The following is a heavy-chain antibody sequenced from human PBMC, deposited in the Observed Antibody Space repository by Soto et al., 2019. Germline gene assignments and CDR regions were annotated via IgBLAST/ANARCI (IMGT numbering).Heavy chain of an antibody. J-gene: IGHJ4*02. Sequence: ASVKVSCKASGYTFTSTWMHWVRQAPGQGLEWMGIINPYGGAATYAEKFQGRVTMTRDTSTATDYMELSSLRSEDTAMYYCARDRSHSSAYWLLAYWGQGTQVTVSS. CDR1: GYTFTSTW. D-gene: IGHD3-22*01. CDR2: INPYGGAA. CDR3: ARDRSHSSAYWLLAY. V-gene: IGHV1-46*01.